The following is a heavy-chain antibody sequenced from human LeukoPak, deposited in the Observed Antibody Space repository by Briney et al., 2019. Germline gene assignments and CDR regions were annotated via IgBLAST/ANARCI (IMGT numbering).Heavy chain of an antibody. V-gene: IGHV3-48*03. CDR2: ISNSDSTV. CDR1: EFTFSSYE. D-gene: IGHD4-17*01. Sequence: PGGSLRLSCAASEFTFSSYEMNWVRQAPGKGLEWVSYISNSDSTVHYADSVKGRFTISRDNAQNSLYLQMSSLRAEDTAVYYCARVEEAYGDYYYGMDVWGQGTTVTVSS. CDR3: ARVEEAYGDYYYGMDV. J-gene: IGHJ6*02.